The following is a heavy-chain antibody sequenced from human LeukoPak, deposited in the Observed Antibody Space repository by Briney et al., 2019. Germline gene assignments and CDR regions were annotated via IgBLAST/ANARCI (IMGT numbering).Heavy chain of an antibody. D-gene: IGHD2-21*02. Sequence: GASLKISCKASGSSFTSYDINWVRQATGQGLEWMGWMNPNSGNTCYAQKFQGRVTMTRNTSISTAYMELSSLRSEDTAVYYCARASCGGDCYSILYYFDYWGQGTLVTVSS. CDR1: GSSFTSYD. CDR3: ARASCGGDCYSILYYFDY. J-gene: IGHJ4*02. V-gene: IGHV1-8*01. CDR2: MNPNSGNT.